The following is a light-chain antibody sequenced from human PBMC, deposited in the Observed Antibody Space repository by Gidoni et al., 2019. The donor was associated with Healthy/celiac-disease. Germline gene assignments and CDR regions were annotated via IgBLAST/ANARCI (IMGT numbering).Light chain of an antibody. J-gene: IGKJ4*01. Sequence: DIQMTKSPSSLSASVGGRVTITCRASQTISSYLTWYPQKPGKAPKLLIYAASSLQSGVPSRFSGSGSGTDFTLTISSLQPEDFATYYCQQNYSTPPTFXGXTKVEIK. V-gene: IGKV1-39*01. CDR2: AAS. CDR3: QQNYSTPPT. CDR1: QTISSY.